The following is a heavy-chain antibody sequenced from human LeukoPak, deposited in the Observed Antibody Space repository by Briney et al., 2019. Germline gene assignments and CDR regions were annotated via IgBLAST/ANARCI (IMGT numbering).Heavy chain of an antibody. CDR1: GGSFSGYY. D-gene: IGHD3-10*01. J-gene: IGHJ3*02. CDR2: INHSGST. V-gene: IGHV4-34*01. CDR3: ARDTMVRGVITTDDAFDI. Sequence: SETLSLTCAVYGGSFSGYYWSWIRQPPGKGLEWIGEINHSGSTNYNPSLKSRVTISVDTSKNQFSLKLSSVTAADTAVYYCARDTMVRGVITTDDAFDIWGQGTMVTVSS.